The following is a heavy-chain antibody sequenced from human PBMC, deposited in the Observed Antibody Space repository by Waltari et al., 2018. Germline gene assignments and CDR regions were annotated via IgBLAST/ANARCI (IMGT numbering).Heavy chain of an antibody. V-gene: IGHV7-4-1*02. Sequence: QVQLVQSGSELKKPGASVKVSCKASGYTFTSYAMNWVRQAPGQGLEWMGWINTNTGNPTYAQGFTGRFVFSLDTSVSTAYLQISSLKAEDTAVYYCARDLPSYDVWSGYYGVGYYYGMDVWGQGTTVTVSS. CDR1: GYTFTSYA. CDR3: ARDLPSYDVWSGYYGVGYYYGMDV. D-gene: IGHD3-3*01. J-gene: IGHJ6*02. CDR2: INTNTGNP.